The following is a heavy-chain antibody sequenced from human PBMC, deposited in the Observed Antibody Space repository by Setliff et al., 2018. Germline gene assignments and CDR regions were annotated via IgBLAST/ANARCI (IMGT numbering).Heavy chain of an antibody. D-gene: IGHD2-2*01. Sequence: PSETLSLTCTVSGGSISSGSYYWSWIRQPAGKGLEWIGRIYTSGSTNYNPSLKSRVTISVDTSKNQFSLKLSSVTAADTAVYYCARPQYCSSTSCYEDYWGQGTLVTVS. CDR2: IYTSGST. V-gene: IGHV4-61*02. CDR1: GGSISSGSYY. CDR3: ARPQYCSSTSCYEDY. J-gene: IGHJ4*02.